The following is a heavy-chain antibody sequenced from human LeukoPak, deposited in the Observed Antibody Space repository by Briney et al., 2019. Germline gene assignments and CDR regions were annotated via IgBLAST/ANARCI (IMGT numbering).Heavy chain of an antibody. J-gene: IGHJ6*02. V-gene: IGHV4-34*01. CDR3: ARGRIAKIVVVHSFHYGMDV. CDR2: INDYSGNT. Sequence: SETLSLTCAVYGGSFTDYFWTWIRQPPGKGLEWIGEINDYSGNTNYNPSLNSRVSISLEKSKNQFSLELRSVTAADTAVYYCARGRIAKIVVVHSFHYGMDVWGQGTTVTVSS. CDR1: GGSFTDYF. D-gene: IGHD3-22*01.